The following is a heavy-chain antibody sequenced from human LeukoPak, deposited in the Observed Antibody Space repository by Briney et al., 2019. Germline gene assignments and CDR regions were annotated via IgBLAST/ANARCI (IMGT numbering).Heavy chain of an antibody. J-gene: IGHJ4*02. Sequence: GGSLRLSCAASGFTFSSYAMHWVRQAPGKGLEYVSAISSNGGSTYYANSVKGRFTISRDNSKNTLYLQMGSLRAEDMAVYYCVRGDRKVAGGDYWGQGTLVTVSS. V-gene: IGHV3-64*01. D-gene: IGHD6-19*01. CDR3: VRGDRKVAGGDY. CDR2: ISSNGGST. CDR1: GFTFSSYA.